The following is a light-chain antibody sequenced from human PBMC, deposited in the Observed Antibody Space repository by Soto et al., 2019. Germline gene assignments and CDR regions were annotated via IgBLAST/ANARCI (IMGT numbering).Light chain of an antibody. Sequence: EIVMTQSPLSLPVIPGEPASISCRSSQSLLHSNGYNFLDWYLQKPGQSPQLLIYLGSNRASGVPDRFSGSGSGTTFTLKISRVEAEDVGVYYCMQALQTPLTFGGGTKVEIK. V-gene: IGKV2-28*01. CDR2: LGS. J-gene: IGKJ4*01. CDR3: MQALQTPLT. CDR1: QSLLHSNGYNF.